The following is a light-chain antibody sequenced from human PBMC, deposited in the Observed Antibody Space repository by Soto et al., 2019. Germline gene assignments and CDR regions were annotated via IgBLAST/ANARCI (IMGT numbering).Light chain of an antibody. CDR1: SSNIGNNY. CDR2: DNN. CDR3: RTWDSSLSAYG. J-gene: IGLJ1*01. Sequence: QAVVAQPTSVSAAPGPKVTISCSGSSSNIGNNYVSWYQQLPGTAPKLLIYDNNKRPSGIPDRFSGSKSGTSATLGITGLQTGDEADDDCRTWDSSLSAYGVESWTKVTV. V-gene: IGLV1-51*01.